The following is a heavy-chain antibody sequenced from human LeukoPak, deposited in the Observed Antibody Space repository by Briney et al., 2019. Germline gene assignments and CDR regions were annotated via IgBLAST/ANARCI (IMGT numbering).Heavy chain of an antibody. CDR1: GFTFSSYS. CDR2: ISSSRSYI. CDR3: AGPGAFDI. J-gene: IGHJ3*02. Sequence: GGSLRLSCAASGFTFSSYSMNWVRQAPGKGLEWVSSISSSRSYIYYADPVKGRFTISRDNAKNSLYLQMNSLRAEDTAVYYCAGPGAFDIWGQGTMVTVSS. V-gene: IGHV3-21*01.